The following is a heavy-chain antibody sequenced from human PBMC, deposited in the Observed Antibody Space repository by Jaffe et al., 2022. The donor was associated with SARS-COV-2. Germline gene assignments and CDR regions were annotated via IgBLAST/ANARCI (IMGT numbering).Heavy chain of an antibody. J-gene: IGHJ6*02. D-gene: IGHD6-13*01. V-gene: IGHV3-53*01. CDR2: IYSGGST. Sequence: EVQLVESGGGLIQPGGSLRLSCAASGFTVSSNYMSWVRQAPGKGLEWVSVIYSGGSTYYADSVKGRFTISRDNSKNTLYLQMNSLRAEDTAVYYCARGEGYDYYYGMDVWGQGTTVTVSS. CDR1: GFTVSSNY. CDR3: ARGEGYDYYYGMDV.